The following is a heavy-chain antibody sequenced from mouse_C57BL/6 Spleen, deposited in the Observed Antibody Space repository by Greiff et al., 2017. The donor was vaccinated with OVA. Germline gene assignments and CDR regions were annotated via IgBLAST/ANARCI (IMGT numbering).Heavy chain of an antibody. V-gene: IGHV1-4*01. CDR1: GYTFTSYT. CDR2: INPSSGYT. CDR3: ARSPLITTVVPFAY. D-gene: IGHD1-1*01. Sequence: VKLMESGAELARPGASVKMSCKASGYTFTSYTMHWVKQRPGQGLEWIGYINPSSGYTKYNQKFKDKDTLTADKSSSTAYMQLSSLTYEDSAVYYCARSPLITTVVPFAYWGQGTLVTVSA. J-gene: IGHJ3*01.